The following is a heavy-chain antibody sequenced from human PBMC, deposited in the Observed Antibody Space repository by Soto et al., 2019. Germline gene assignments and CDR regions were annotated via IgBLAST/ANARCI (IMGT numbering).Heavy chain of an antibody. Sequence: ASVKVSCKASGDTFASFGFSCVRQAPGQGLEWLGWISAYNGNTHYAQKVRDRVTLTTDTSTNTAYMELRSLTSDDTAVYYCARDQESITDRILQYWGQGTLVTVSS. V-gene: IGHV1-18*01. CDR2: ISAYNGNT. D-gene: IGHD3-10*01. CDR3: ARDQESITDRILQY. J-gene: IGHJ4*02. CDR1: GDTFASFG.